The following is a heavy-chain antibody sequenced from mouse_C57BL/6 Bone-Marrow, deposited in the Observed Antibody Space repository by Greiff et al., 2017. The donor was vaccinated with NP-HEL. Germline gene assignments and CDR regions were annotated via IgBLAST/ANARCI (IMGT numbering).Heavy chain of an antibody. V-gene: IGHV1-69*01. CDR2: IDPSDSYT. Sequence: QVQLQQSGAELVMPGASVKLSCKASGYTFTSYWMHWVKQRPGQGLEWVGEIDPSDSYTNYNQKFKGKSTLTVDKSPSTAYMQLSSLTSEDSAVYYCARGGLAWFAYWGQGTLVTVSA. J-gene: IGHJ3*01. CDR1: GYTFTSYW. CDR3: ARGGLAWFAY.